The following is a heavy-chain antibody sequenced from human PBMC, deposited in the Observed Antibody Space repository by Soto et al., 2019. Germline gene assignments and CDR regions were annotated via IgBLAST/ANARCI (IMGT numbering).Heavy chain of an antibody. CDR1: GFTFDDYA. D-gene: IGHD1-26*01. J-gene: IGHJ4*02. Sequence: SLRLSCAASGFTFDDYAMHWVRQAPGKGLEWVSGISWNSGSIGYADSVKGRFTISRDNAKNSLYLQMNSLRAEDTALYYCAKGTGGGSYLDFDYWGQGTLVTV. V-gene: IGHV3-9*01. CDR2: ISWNSGSI. CDR3: AKGTGGGSYLDFDY.